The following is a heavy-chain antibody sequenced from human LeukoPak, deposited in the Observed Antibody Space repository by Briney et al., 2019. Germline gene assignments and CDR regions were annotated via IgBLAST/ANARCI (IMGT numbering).Heavy chain of an antibody. Sequence: GGSLRLSCAASGFIFDKYNMHWVRQAPGKGLEWISYIRGLGTSKYYADSVKGRFTIFRDNTKNSMYLQMNSLRDEDTAVYYCARDLGVSYDFWSGYVGDALDIWGQGTIVTVSS. D-gene: IGHD3-3*01. CDR2: IRGLGTSK. CDR1: GFIFDKYN. CDR3: ARDLGVSYDFWSGYVGDALDI. J-gene: IGHJ3*02. V-gene: IGHV3-48*02.